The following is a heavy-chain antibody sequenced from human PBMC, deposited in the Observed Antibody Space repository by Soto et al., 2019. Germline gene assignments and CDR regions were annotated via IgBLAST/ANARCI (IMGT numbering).Heavy chain of an antibody. Sequence: QVQLVESGGGLVKPGGSLRLSCAVSGFTFSDYYMSWIRQAPGKGLVWVSYISSSGSTIYYADSVKGRFTISRDNAKSSLYLQMDSLRAEDKAVYYCARQVVSISCCPFDPWGQATLVTVSS. J-gene: IGHJ5*02. V-gene: IGHV3-11*01. D-gene: IGHD2-2*01. CDR2: ISSSGSTI. CDR3: ARQVVSISCCPFDP. CDR1: GFTFSDYY.